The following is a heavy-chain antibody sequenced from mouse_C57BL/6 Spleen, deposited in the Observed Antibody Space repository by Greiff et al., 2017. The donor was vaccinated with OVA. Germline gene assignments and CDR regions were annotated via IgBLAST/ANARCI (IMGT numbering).Heavy chain of an antibody. J-gene: IGHJ2*01. V-gene: IGHV3-1*01. CDR3: ARGDGYYAVYFDY. Sequence: DVMLVESGPGMVKPSQSLSLTCTVTGYSITSGYDWHWIRHFPGNKLEWLGYISYSGSTNYNPSLKSRISITHDTSKNHFFLKLNSVTTEDTATYYCARGDGYYAVYFDYWGQGTTLTVSS. D-gene: IGHD2-3*01. CDR2: ISYSGST. CDR1: GYSITSGYD.